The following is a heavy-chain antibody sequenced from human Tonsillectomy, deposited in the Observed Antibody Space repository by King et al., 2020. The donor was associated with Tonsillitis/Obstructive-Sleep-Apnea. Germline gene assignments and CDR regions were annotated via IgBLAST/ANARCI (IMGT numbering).Heavy chain of an antibody. D-gene: IGHD6-6*01. Sequence: VQLVESGGGLIQPGGSLRLSCAASVFTVSSNYMSLVRQAPGNGLEWVSVIYSGGSTYYAYSVKGRFTISRDNSQTTLYLQMNSLRAEDTAVYYCARGAGGSSLGYWGQGTLVTVSS. V-gene: IGHV3-53*01. CDR3: ARGAGGSSLGY. J-gene: IGHJ4*02. CDR1: VFTVSSNY. CDR2: IYSGGST.